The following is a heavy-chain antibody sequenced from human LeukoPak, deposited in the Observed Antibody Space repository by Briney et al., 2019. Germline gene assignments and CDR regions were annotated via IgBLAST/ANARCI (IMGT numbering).Heavy chain of an antibody. J-gene: IGHJ4*02. D-gene: IGHD6-19*01. CDR3: ARDVSSGWYTPRLFDY. CDR2: ISSSSTTI. Sequence: GGSLRLSCAASGFTFSSYSMNWVRQAPGKGLEWVSYISSSSTTIYYADSVKGRFTISRDNAKNSLYLQMNSLRAEDTAVYYCARDVSSGWYTPRLFDYWGQGTLVTVSS. V-gene: IGHV3-48*01. CDR1: GFTFSSYS.